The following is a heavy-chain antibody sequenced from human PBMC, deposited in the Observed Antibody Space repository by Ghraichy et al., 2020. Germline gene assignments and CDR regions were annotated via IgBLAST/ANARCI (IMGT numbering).Heavy chain of an antibody. CDR2: ISDSGSVI. V-gene: IGHV3-48*03. J-gene: IGHJ4*02. CDR1: GFTFSTYE. Sequence: GGSLRLSCVASGFTFSTYEMNWVRQAPGKGLEWVSYISDSGSVIYSADSVKGRFTISRDNAKNSLYLQMNSLRAEDTAVYYCVRDALRGGDYLDYWGQGTLVTVSS. D-gene: IGHD3-10*01. CDR3: VRDALRGGDYLDY.